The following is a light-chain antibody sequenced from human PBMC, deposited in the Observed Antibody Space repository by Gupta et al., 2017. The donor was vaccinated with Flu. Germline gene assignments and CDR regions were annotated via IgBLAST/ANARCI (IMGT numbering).Light chain of an antibody. CDR3: QKYNSAPLT. Sequence: PSSLSASVGDRVTITCRASQYISNYLAWYQQKPGKVPKLLIYAASTLQSGVPSRFSGSGSGPDFTLTISSLQPEDVATYYCQKYNSAPLTFGGGTKVEIK. J-gene: IGKJ4*01. CDR1: QYISNY. V-gene: IGKV1-27*01. CDR2: AAS.